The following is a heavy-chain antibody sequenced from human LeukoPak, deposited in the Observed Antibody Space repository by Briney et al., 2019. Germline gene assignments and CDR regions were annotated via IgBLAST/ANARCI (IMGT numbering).Heavy chain of an antibody. CDR2: IYTSGST. CDR1: GGSISSYY. V-gene: IGHV4-4*07. CDR3: ARGIMNYDLRVRNYYYYMDV. J-gene: IGHJ6*03. Sequence: NPSETLSLTCTVSGGSISSYYWSWIRQPAGKGLEWIGRIYTSGSTNYNPSLKSRVTMSVDTSKNQFSLKLSSVTAADTAVYYCARGIMNYDLRVRNYYYYMDVWGKGTTVTASS. D-gene: IGHD3-3*01.